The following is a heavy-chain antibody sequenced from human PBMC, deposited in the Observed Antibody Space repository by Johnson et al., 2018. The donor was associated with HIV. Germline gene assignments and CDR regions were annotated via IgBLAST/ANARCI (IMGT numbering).Heavy chain of an antibody. CDR1: GFTFSSYA. J-gene: IGHJ3*02. CDR2: ISYDGGNK. V-gene: IGHV3-30*04. Sequence: QVQLVESGGGVVQPGRSLRLSCAASGFTFSSYAIHWVRQAPGKGLEWVAVISYDGGNKYYADSVKGRFTLSRDNSKNTLYLQMNSLRAEDTALYYCAREIRITMIKGHGGVAFDIWGQGTMVTVSS. CDR3: AREIRITMIKGHGGVAFDI. D-gene: IGHD3-22*01.